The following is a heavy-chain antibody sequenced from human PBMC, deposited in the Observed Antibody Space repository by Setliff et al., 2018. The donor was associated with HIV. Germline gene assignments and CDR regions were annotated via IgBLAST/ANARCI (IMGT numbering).Heavy chain of an antibody. D-gene: IGHD2-8*02. V-gene: IGHV4-59*01. CDR3: ARGRITGLYPGGEYFQH. CDR1: GDLSAYT. J-gene: IGHJ1*01. CDR2: VYFDET. Sequence: SETLSLTCSVSGDLSAYTWNWIRQSPGKGLEWIGYVYFDETNYNPSLKGRVTISSDNSKERFSLSLRSVSAADTAVYYCARGRITGLYPGGEYFQHWGQGTVVTVSS.